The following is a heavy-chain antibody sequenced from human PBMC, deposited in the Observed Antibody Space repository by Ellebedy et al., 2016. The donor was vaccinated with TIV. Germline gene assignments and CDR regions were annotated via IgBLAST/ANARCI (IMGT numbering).Heavy chain of an antibody. J-gene: IGHJ4*02. CDR1: GSPFSSYA. Sequence: GESLKISXAASGSPFSSYAMSWVRQHPGKGLEWVSSISDSGGNTYYADSVRGRFTFSRDNSKNTLYLQMNSLRAEDTAVYYCAKGWLGAGAGTDFDYWGRGTLVTVSS. D-gene: IGHD6-13*01. CDR2: ISDSGGNT. V-gene: IGHV3-23*01. CDR3: AKGWLGAGAGTDFDY.